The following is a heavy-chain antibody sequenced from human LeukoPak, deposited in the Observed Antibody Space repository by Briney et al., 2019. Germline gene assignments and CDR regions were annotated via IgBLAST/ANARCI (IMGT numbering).Heavy chain of an antibody. CDR2: ISWNSGSI. V-gene: IGHV3-9*01. CDR1: GFTFDDYA. CDR3: AKDLGAEQWLVRGLDY. Sequence: PGRSLRLSCAASGFTFDDYAMHWVRQAPGKGLEWVSGISWNSGSIGYADSVKGRFTISRDNAKNSLYLQMNSLRAEDTALYYCAKDLGAEQWLVRGLDYWGQGTLVTVSS. D-gene: IGHD6-19*01. J-gene: IGHJ4*02.